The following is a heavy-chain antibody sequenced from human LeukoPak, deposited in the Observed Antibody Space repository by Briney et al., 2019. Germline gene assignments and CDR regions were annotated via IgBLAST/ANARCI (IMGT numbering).Heavy chain of an antibody. J-gene: IGHJ6*03. CDR1: GYSISSGYY. CDR3: V. CDR2: IFHSGST. Sequence: IPSETLSLTCTVSGYSISSGYYWAWIRQPPGKGLEWIGSIFHSGSTYYNPSLKSRVTISVDTSKNQFSLNRISVTAADTAYYMDVWGKRTTVTGSS. V-gene: IGHV4-38-2*02.